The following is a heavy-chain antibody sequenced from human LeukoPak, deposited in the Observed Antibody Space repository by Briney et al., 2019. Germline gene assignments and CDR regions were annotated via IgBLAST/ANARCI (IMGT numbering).Heavy chain of an antibody. D-gene: IGHD5-18*01. J-gene: IGHJ6*03. V-gene: IGHV1-2*02. CDR2: INPNSGGT. CDR1: GYTFTGYY. CDR3: ARVAGYSYGYRGADYYYYMDV. Sequence: ASVKVSCKASGYTFTGYYMHWVRQAPGQGLEWMGWINPNSGGTNYAQKFQGRVTMTRDTSISTAYMELSRLRSDDTAVYYCARVAGYSYGYRGADYYYYMDVWGKGTTVTISS.